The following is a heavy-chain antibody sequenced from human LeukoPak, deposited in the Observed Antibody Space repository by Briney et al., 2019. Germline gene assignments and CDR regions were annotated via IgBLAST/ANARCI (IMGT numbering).Heavy chain of an antibody. CDR3: ARDLDYSTGFDY. D-gene: IGHD4-11*01. J-gene: IGHJ4*02. CDR2: ISSTGTYI. Sequence: GGSLRLSCATSGFTFSSSTFGSYTMNWVRQAPGKGLEWVSSISSTGTYIYYTDSVKGRFTISRDIANSLLYLQMNSPRADDTAVYYCARDLDYSTGFDYWGQGTLVTVSS. CDR1: GFTFSSSTFGSYT. V-gene: IGHV3-21*01.